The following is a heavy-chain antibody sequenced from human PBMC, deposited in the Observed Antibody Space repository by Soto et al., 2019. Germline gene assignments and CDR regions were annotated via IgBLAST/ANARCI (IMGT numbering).Heavy chain of an antibody. D-gene: IGHD6-13*01. CDR2: ISSSGSTI. CDR1: GFTFSSYE. J-gene: IGHJ3*02. CDR3: ARARKAAAGDAFDI. V-gene: IGHV3-48*03. Sequence: GGSLRLSCAASGFTFSSYEMNWVRQAPGKGLEWVSYISSSGSTIYYADSVKGRFTISRDNAKNSLYLQMNSLRAEDTAVYYCARARKAAAGDAFDIWGQGTMVTVSS.